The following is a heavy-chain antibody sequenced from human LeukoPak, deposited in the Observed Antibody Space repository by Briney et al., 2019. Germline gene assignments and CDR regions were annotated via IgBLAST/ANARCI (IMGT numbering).Heavy chain of an antibody. J-gene: IGHJ4*02. Sequence: GASVKVSCKASGCTFSSYAISWLRQAPGQGLEWMGGIIPIFGTANYAQKFQGRVTITADESTSTAYMELSSLRSEDTAVYYCARGYSGSWYGDYWGQGTLVTVSS. CDR2: IIPIFGTA. CDR1: GCTFSSYA. CDR3: ARGYSGSWYGDY. D-gene: IGHD6-13*01. V-gene: IGHV1-69*13.